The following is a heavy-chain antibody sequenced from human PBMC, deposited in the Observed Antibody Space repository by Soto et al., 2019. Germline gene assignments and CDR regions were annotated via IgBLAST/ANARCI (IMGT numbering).Heavy chain of an antibody. CDR3: ATHRTTYGSGSYPYGMDV. Sequence: SETLSLTCTVSGGSISSGSYYWSWIRQHPGKGLEWIGYIYYSGSTYYNPSLKSRVTISVDTSKNQFSLKLSSVTAADTAVYYCATHRTTYGSGSYPYGMDVWGQGTTVTVSS. D-gene: IGHD3-10*01. J-gene: IGHJ6*02. V-gene: IGHV4-31*03. CDR1: GGSISSGSYY. CDR2: IYYSGST.